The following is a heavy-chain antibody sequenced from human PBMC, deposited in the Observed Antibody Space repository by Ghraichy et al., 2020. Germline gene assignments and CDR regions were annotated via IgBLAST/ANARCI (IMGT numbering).Heavy chain of an antibody. CDR2: IKQDGSEK. J-gene: IGHJ6*02. CDR3: AGDRLPGSYRGLHV. CDR1: GLTFSSYW. V-gene: IGHV3-7*03. D-gene: IGHD7-27*01. Sequence: GGSLRLSCEVSGLTFSSYWMSWVRQAPGKGLEWVANIKQDGSEKYYVDSVKGRFTIARDNDDNSLYLQLNSLGAEDTAVYYCAGDRLPGSYRGLHVWGQGSTVTVSS.